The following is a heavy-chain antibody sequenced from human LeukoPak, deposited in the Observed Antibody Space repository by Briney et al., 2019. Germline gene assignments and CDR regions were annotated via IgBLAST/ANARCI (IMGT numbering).Heavy chain of an antibody. CDR2: INHSGST. V-gene: IGHV4-34*01. D-gene: IGHD6-13*01. Sequence: PSETLSLTCAVYGGSFSGYYWSWIRQPPGKGLEWIGEINHSGSTNYNPSLKSRVTISVDTSKNLFSLKLSSVTAADTAVYYCAREIGSSSWYVYFDYWGQGTLVTVSS. CDR1: GGSFSGYY. CDR3: AREIGSSSWYVYFDY. J-gene: IGHJ4*02.